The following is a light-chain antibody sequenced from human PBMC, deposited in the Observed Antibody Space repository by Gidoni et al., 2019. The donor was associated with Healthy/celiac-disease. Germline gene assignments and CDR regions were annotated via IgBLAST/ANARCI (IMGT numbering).Light chain of an antibody. V-gene: IGKV3-11*01. CDR3: QRRSNWLLT. CDR1: QSVSSY. J-gene: IGKJ5*01. Sequence: ELVLTQSPATLSLSPAERATPSCRASQSVSSYLAWYQQQPRQATRLLIYDATNTATGIPARFSGSGSGTDFTLTISSLEPEDFAVYYCQRRSNWLLTFGQXTRLEIK. CDR2: DAT.